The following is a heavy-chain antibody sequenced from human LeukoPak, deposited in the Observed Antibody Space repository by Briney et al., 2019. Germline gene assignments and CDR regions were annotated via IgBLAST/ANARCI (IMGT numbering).Heavy chain of an antibody. CDR1: GGSFSGYY. J-gene: IGHJ4*02. CDR2: IYYSGST. V-gene: IGHV4-59*08. CDR3: ARSSVKPFDY. Sequence: SETLSLTCAVYGGSFSGYYWSWIRQPPGKGLEWIGYIYYSGSTNYNPSLKSRVTISVDTSKNQFSLKLSSVTAADTAVYYCARSSVKPFDYWGQGTLVTVSS.